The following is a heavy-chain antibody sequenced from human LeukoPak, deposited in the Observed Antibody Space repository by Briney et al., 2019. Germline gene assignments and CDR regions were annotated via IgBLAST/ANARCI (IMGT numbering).Heavy chain of an antibody. V-gene: IGHV1-69*13. CDR3: ARGLGYCSGGSCYGDYYYGMDV. CDR1: GGTFSSYA. CDR2: IIPIFGTA. Sequence: ASVKVSCKASGGTFSSYAISWVRQAPGQGLEWMGGIIPIFGTANYAQKFQGRVTITADESTSTAYMELSSLRSEDTAVHYCARGLGYCSGGSCYGDYYYGMDVWGKGTTVTVSS. J-gene: IGHJ6*04. D-gene: IGHD2-15*01.